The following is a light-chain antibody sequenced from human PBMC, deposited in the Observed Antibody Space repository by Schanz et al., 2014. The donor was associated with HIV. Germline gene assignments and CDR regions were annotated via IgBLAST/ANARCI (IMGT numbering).Light chain of an antibody. CDR2: EVT. Sequence: QSALTQPRYASGSPGQSVTISCTGTRSDVGGYNHVSWYQQHPGSAPKVIIYEVTKRPSGVPDRFSGSKSGNTASLTVSGLQADDEADYYFTSFACRNNVVFGGGTQLTVL. CDR1: RSDVGGYNH. V-gene: IGLV2-8*01. J-gene: IGLJ2*01. CDR3: TSFACRNNVV.